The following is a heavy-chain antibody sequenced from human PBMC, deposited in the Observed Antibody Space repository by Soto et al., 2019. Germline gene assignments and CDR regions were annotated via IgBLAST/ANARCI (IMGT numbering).Heavy chain of an antibody. J-gene: IGHJ6*02. CDR3: ARVLLRESRRTGMDV. CDR1: GGSISIYY. CDR2: IYYSGST. D-gene: IGHD3-16*01. V-gene: IGHV4-59*01. Sequence: SEILSLTCTVSGGSISIYYWSWIRQPPGKGLEWIGYIYYSGSTNYNPSLKSRVTISVDTSKNQFSLKLRSVTAADTAVYYCARVLLRESRRTGMDVWGQGTTVTVS.